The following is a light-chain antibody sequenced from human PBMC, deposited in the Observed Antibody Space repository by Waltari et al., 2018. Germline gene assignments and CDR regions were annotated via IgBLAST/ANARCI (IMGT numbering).Light chain of an antibody. CDR2: AAS. J-gene: IGKJ2*01. CDR3: QQSYNTPQT. V-gene: IGKV1-39*01. Sequence: DIQMTQSPSSLSASVGDRVTITFRASQSISSYLNWDQQKPGKAPKRLSYAASSLQSGVPSRFSGSGSGTDFTLTISSLQPEDFATYYCQQSYNTPQTFGQGTKVEIK. CDR1: QSISSY.